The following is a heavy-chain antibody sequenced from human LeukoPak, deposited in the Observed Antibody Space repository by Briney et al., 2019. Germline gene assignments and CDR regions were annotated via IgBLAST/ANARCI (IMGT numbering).Heavy chain of an antibody. Sequence: GRSLRLSCAASGFTLNTFAMHWVRQAPGRGLEWVAVISYDSSNYYYADSVKGRFTISRDNSRNSLYLQMSSLRAEDTAVYYCARDSTMTTSLFDCWGQGTLVTVSS. CDR1: GFTLNTFA. D-gene: IGHD4-17*01. J-gene: IGHJ4*02. CDR2: ISYDSSNY. CDR3: ARDSTMTTSLFDC. V-gene: IGHV3-30-3*01.